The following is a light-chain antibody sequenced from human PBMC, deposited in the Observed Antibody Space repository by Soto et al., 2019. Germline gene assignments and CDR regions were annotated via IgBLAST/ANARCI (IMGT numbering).Light chain of an antibody. Sequence: IVMTQSPDSQAVSLGERATINCTSSQSVLISSNDKNCLAWYQQRPGQPPRLLFYLASTRESGVPDRFSGSGSGIDFTLTISSLQAEDVAVYYCQQYCSLPLTVGGGTKVEIK. V-gene: IGKV4-1*01. CDR2: LAS. CDR3: QQYCSLPLT. J-gene: IGKJ4*01. CDR1: QSVLISSNDKNC.